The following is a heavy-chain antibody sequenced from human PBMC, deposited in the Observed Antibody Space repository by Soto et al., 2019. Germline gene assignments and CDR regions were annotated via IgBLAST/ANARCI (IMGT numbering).Heavy chain of an antibody. CDR2: ISAYNGNT. J-gene: IGHJ5*02. D-gene: IGHD3-10*01. V-gene: IGHV1-18*01. Sequence: ASVKVSCKASGYTFTSYGISWVRQAPGQGLEWMGWISAYNGNTNYAQKLQGRVTMTTDTSTSTAYMELRSLRSDDTAVYYCARSELLWFGELLSQPLPWFDPWGQGTLVTVSS. CDR1: GYTFTSYG. CDR3: ARSELLWFGELLSQPLPWFDP.